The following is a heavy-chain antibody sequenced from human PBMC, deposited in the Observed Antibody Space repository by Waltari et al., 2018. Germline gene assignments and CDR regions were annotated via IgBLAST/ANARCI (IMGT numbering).Heavy chain of an antibody. J-gene: IGHJ4*02. D-gene: IGHD3-9*01. CDR3: ETQASGYWLGYCDY. Sequence: EVQLVESGGDLVQPGGSLRLSCVASGFTFSTYPMTWVRQAPGKGLEWVSVISDDSTHYADSVKGRFTISRDNSKNTLYLQMNSLRAEDTAVYFCETQASGYWLGYCDYWGQGTLVTVSS. V-gene: IGHV3-23*04. CDR2: ISDDST. CDR1: GFTFSTYP.